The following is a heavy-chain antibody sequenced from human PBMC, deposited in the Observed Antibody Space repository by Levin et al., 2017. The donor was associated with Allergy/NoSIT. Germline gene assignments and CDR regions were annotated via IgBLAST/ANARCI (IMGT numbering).Heavy chain of an antibody. D-gene: IGHD3-3*01. J-gene: IGHJ4*02. V-gene: IGHV3-23*01. CDR1: GFTFSSYA. CDR3: AKILYDFGLRWSADY. CDR2: ISGSGGST. Sequence: GGSLRLSCAASGFTFSSYAMSWVRQAPGKGLEWVSAISGSGGSTYYADSVKGRFTISRDNSKNTLYLQMNSLRAEDTAVYYCAKILYDFGLRWSADYWGQGTLVTVSS.